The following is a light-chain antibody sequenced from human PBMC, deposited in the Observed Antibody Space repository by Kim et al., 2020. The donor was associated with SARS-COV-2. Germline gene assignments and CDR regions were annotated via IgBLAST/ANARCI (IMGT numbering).Light chain of an antibody. J-gene: IGKJ5*01. Sequence: PGERATPSCRAGQSVSSNLAWYQQKPGQAPRLLIDGASTRATGIPARFSGSGSGTEFTLTISSLQSEDFAVYYCQQYNNWTPGITFGQGTRLEIK. CDR2: GAS. CDR1: QSVSSN. V-gene: IGKV3-15*01. CDR3: QQYNNWTPGIT.